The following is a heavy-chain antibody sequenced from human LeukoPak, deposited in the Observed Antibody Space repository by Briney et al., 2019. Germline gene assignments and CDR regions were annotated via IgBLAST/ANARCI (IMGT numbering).Heavy chain of an antibody. Sequence: ASVKVSCKASGYTFTSYDINWVRQAVGQGLEWMGWMNPNSGDTGYVEKFQGRVTMTRDTSITTAYMELSRLRSDDTAVYYCARDQYYGSGSFDYWGQGTLVTVSS. J-gene: IGHJ4*02. D-gene: IGHD3-10*01. CDR3: ARDQYYGSGSFDY. V-gene: IGHV1-8*01. CDR1: GYTFTSYD. CDR2: MNPNSGDT.